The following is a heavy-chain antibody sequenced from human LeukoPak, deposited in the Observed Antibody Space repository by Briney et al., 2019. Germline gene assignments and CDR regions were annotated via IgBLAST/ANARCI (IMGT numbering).Heavy chain of an antibody. CDR2: ISASGGST. Sequence: PGGSLRLSCAASGFXFSSYAMSWVRQAPGKGLEWVSGISASGGSTYYADSVKGRFTISRDNSKNTLYLQMNSLRAEDTAVYYCAKDAPGYYDVDYFDYWGQGTLVTVSS. V-gene: IGHV3-23*01. CDR1: GFXFSSYA. D-gene: IGHD3-10*02. CDR3: AKDAPGYYDVDYFDY. J-gene: IGHJ4*02.